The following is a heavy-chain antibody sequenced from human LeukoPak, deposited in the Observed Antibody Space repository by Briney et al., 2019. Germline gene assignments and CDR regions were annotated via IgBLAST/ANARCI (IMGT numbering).Heavy chain of an antibody. Sequence: SETLSLTCTVSGGSISSGGYYWSWIRQHPGKGLEWIGYIYYSGSTYYNPSLKSRVTISVDTSKNQFSLKLSSVTAADTAVYYCARHFGSAFDPWGQGTLVTVSS. D-gene: IGHD3-16*01. J-gene: IGHJ5*02. V-gene: IGHV4-31*03. CDR1: GGSISSGGYY. CDR2: IYYSGST. CDR3: ARHFGSAFDP.